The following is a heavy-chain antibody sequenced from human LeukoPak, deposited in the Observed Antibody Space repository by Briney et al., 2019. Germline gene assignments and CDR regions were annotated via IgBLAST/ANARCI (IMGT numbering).Heavy chain of an antibody. Sequence: GASVKVSCKASGYTFTGYYMHWVRQAPGQGLEWMGWINPHSGATNYAQQFQGRVTMTRDTSISTAYMELSGLRSDDTAVYYCARDGACSSTSCQNFDYWAREPWSPSPQ. CDR3: ARDGACSSTSCQNFDY. V-gene: IGHV1-2*02. CDR2: INPHSGAT. J-gene: IGHJ4*02. D-gene: IGHD2-2*01. CDR1: GYTFTGYY.